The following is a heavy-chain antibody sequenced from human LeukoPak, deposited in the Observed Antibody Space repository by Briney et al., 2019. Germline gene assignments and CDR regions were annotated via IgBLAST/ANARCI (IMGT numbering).Heavy chain of an antibody. D-gene: IGHD6-19*01. J-gene: IGHJ4*02. Sequence: GGSLRLSCAASGFTFDDYGMSWVRQAPGKGLECVSGSNWNGGSTGYADSVKGRFTISRDNAKNSLYLQMNSLRAEDTAVYYCAKAPTAGSSGWSHYFDYWGQGTLVTVSS. CDR3: AKAPTAGSSGWSHYFDY. CDR1: GFTFDDYG. CDR2: SNWNGGST. V-gene: IGHV3-20*04.